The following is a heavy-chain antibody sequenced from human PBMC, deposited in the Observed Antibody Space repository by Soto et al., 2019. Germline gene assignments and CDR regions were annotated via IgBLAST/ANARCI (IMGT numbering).Heavy chain of an antibody. CDR1: GGSISSFNYF. CDR3: ARGGGSTFNWFDP. Sequence: QLQLQESGPGLVKPSETLSLTCTVSGGSISSFNYFWGWIRQPPGKGLEWIGSPYYSGNTYYNPPLQRRVTISADTSKKQCTLTLLSVTAADTAVYYWARGGGSTFNWFDPWGQGTLVTVSP. CDR2: PYYSGNT. V-gene: IGHV4-39*01. J-gene: IGHJ5*02. D-gene: IGHD2-15*01.